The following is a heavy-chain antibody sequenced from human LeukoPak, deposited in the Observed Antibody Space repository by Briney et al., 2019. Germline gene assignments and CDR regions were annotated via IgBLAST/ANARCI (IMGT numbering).Heavy chain of an antibody. V-gene: IGHV3-74*01. CDR3: ARVRQEDIVVVPAAIRKIDAFDI. D-gene: IGHD2-2*02. CDR1: GFTFSSYW. CDR2: INSDGSST. Sequence: PGGSLRLSCAASGFTFSSYWMHWVRQAPGKGLVWVSRINSDGSSTSYADSVKGRFTISRDNAKNSLYLQMNSLRAEDTAVYYCARVRQEDIVVVPAAIRKIDAFDIWGQGTMVTVPS. J-gene: IGHJ3*02.